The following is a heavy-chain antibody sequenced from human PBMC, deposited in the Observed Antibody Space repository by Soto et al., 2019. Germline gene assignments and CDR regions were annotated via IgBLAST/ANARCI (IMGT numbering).Heavy chain of an antibody. CDR2: IIPMSGTA. J-gene: IGHJ4*02. Sequence: QVQLVQSGAEVKKPESSVKASCKAPGATFSTYAISWFRQPPGQGLEWMGGIIPMSGTANYAQRFQDRVTITADESTNKVSMELSSLRSEDTAVYFCASGIQLWLRRINNGYSGWGQGTLVTVSS. CDR3: ASGIQLWLRRINNGYSG. D-gene: IGHD5-18*01. CDR1: GATFSTYA. V-gene: IGHV1-69*12.